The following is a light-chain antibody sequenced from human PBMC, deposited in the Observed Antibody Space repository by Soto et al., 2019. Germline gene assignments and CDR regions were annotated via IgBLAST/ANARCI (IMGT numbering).Light chain of an antibody. J-gene: IGLJ2*01. CDR2: RDN. V-gene: IGLV1-47*01. CDR1: SSNIGNNY. Sequence: VLTQPPSASGTPGQGVTISCSGSSSNIGNNYVCWYQQLPGTAPKLLLYRDNQRPSGVPDRFSGSKSGTSASLAISGLRPEDEADYYCASWDDSLSGVVFGGGTKVTVL. CDR3: ASWDDSLSGVV.